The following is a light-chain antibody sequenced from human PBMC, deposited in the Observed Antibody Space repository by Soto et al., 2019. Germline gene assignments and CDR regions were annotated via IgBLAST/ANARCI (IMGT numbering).Light chain of an antibody. J-gene: IGLJ1*01. CDR3: TSYTSINTYF. Sequence: QSALTQPASVSASPGQSITISCTGTSSDIGDYDYVSWYQQHPGKAPKLIIYEVVNRPSGVSDRFSGSKSGNTASLTISGLHSEEEADYYCTSYTSINTYFFATGTKVTVL. CDR2: EVV. CDR1: SSDIGDYDY. V-gene: IGLV2-14*01.